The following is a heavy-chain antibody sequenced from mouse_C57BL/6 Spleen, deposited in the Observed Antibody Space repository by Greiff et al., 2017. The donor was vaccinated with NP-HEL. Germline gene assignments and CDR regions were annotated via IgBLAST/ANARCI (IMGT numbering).Heavy chain of an antibody. D-gene: IGHD2-1*01. CDR1: GYTFTDYE. V-gene: IGHV1-15*01. Sequence: QVQLKESGAELVRPGASVTLSCKASGYTFTDYEMHWVKQTPVHGLEWIGAIDPETGGTAYNQKFKGKAILTADKSSSTAYMELRSLTSEDSAVYYCTIYPLPLGGYYAMDYWGQGTSVTVSS. J-gene: IGHJ4*01. CDR3: TIYPLPLGGYYAMDY. CDR2: IDPETGGT.